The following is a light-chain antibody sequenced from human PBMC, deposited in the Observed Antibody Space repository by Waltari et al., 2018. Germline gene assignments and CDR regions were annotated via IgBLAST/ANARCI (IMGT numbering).Light chain of an antibody. CDR2: DVN. Sequence: QSALAQPRSVSGSPGQSVPIPCAGTSSDVGRYNYVSWYQHHPGQAPKVLIYDVNTRPSGVPDRFSGSKSGNTASLTISGLQAEDEADYYCCSYAGSPYVFGTGTKVTVL. CDR3: CSYAGSPYV. J-gene: IGLJ1*01. V-gene: IGLV2-11*02. CDR1: SSDVGRYNY.